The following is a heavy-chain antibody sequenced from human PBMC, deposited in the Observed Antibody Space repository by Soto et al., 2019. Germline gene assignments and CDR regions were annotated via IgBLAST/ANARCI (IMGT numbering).Heavy chain of an antibody. D-gene: IGHD2-2*01. V-gene: IGHV1-3*01. CDR3: AKDIVVVPAANLFDY. Sequence: ASVKVSCKASGYTFTSYAMHWVRQAPGQRLEWMGWINAGNGNTKYSQKFQGRVTITRDTSASTAYMELSSLRSEDTAVYYCAKDIVVVPAANLFDYWGQGTLVTVSS. J-gene: IGHJ4*02. CDR2: INAGNGNT. CDR1: GYTFTSYA.